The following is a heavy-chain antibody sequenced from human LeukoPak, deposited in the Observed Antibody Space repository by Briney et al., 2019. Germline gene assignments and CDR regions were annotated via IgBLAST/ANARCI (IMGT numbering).Heavy chain of an antibody. CDR3: ARGPYSYDSSGAFDI. CDR2: ISSSGST. Sequence: PSETLSLTCTVSGDSISSGDYYWSWIRQPAGKGLEWIGRISSSGSTNYNPSLKSRITISVDTSKNQFSLKLSSVTAADTAVYFCARGPYSYDSSGAFDIWGQGTMVTVSS. V-gene: IGHV4-61*02. J-gene: IGHJ3*02. CDR1: GDSISSGDYY. D-gene: IGHD3-22*01.